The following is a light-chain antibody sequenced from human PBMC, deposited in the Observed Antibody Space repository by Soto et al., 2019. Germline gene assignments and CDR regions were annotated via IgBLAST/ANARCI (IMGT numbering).Light chain of an antibody. CDR1: QSVSSSY. CDR2: GAS. J-gene: IGKJ4*01. Sequence: IVLTQSPGTLSLSPGERATLSCRASQSVSSSYLAWYQQKPGQAPRLLIYGASSRATGIPDRFSGSGSGTEFTLTISSLQSEDFATYYCQQADSLPLTFGGGTKVDIK. V-gene: IGKV3-20*01. CDR3: QQADSLPLT.